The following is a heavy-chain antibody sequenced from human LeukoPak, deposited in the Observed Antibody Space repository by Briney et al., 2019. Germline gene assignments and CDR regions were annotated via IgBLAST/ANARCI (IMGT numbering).Heavy chain of an antibody. CDR3: ARSLGRAAGTRRFDY. J-gene: IGHJ4*02. CDR2: IYPGDSDT. D-gene: IGHD6-19*01. Sequence: GESLKISCKGSGYSFTSYWIGWVRQMPGKGLEWMGIIYPGDSDTRYSPSFQGQVTISADKSISTAYLQWSSLKASDTAMYYCARSLGRAAGTRRFDYWGQGTLVTVSS. CDR1: GYSFTSYW. V-gene: IGHV5-51*01.